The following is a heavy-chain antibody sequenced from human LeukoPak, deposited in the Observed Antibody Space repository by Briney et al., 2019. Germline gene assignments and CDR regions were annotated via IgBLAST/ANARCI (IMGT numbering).Heavy chain of an antibody. V-gene: IGHV3-74*01. CDR3: ARVLAQQQGY. D-gene: IGHD6-13*01. CDR2: ISGDGRNT. Sequence: GGSLRLSCAASGFTFSTYWMHWVRQAPGKGLVWVSHISGDGRNTTYADSVTGRFTISRDNAKNTLYLQMNSLRAEDTAVYYCARVLAQQQGYWGQGTLVTVSS. J-gene: IGHJ4*02. CDR1: GFTFSTYW.